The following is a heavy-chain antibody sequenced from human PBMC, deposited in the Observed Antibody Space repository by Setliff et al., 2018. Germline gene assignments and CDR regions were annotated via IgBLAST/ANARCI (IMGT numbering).Heavy chain of an antibody. Sequence: PGGSLRLSCAASGITFSSYGMHWVRQAPGKGLEWVAVISYDGSNKYYADSVKGRFTISRDNSENTLYLQMNSLRAEDTAVYYCARDWATAQHYYYGMDVWGQGTTVTVSS. CDR3: ARDWATAQHYYYGMDV. CDR2: ISYDGSNK. CDR1: GITFSSYG. V-gene: IGHV3-30*03. D-gene: IGHD2-21*02. J-gene: IGHJ6*02.